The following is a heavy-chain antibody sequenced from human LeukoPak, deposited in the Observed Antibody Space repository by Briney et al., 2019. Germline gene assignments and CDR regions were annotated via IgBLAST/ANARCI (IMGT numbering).Heavy chain of an antibody. CDR2: IYTSGST. J-gene: IGHJ6*03. Sequence: PSETLSLTCTVSGGSISSYYWSWTRQPPGKGLEWIGYIYTSGSTNYNPSLKSRVTISVDTSKNQFSLKLSSVTAADTAVYYCARHAGGYGSDYMDVWGKGTTVTVSS. D-gene: IGHD5-24*01. CDR3: ARHAGGYGSDYMDV. V-gene: IGHV4-4*09. CDR1: GGSISSYY.